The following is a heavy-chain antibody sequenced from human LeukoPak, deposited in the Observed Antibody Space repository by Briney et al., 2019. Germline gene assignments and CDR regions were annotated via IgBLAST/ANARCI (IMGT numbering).Heavy chain of an antibody. CDR1: GGSISSYY. Sequence: SETLSLTCTVSGGSISSYYWSWIRQPPGKGLEWIGYIYYSGSTNYNPSLKSRVTISVDTSKNQFSLKLSSVTAADTAVYYCARSPAPSDGRGDGAFDIWGQGTMVTVSS. J-gene: IGHJ3*02. V-gene: IGHV4-59*01. D-gene: IGHD1-26*01. CDR3: ARSPAPSDGRGDGAFDI. CDR2: IYYSGST.